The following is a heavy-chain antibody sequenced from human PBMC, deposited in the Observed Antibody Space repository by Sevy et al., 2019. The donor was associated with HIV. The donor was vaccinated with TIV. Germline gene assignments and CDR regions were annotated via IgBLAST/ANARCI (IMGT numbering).Heavy chain of an antibody. D-gene: IGHD5-12*01. J-gene: IGHJ6*02. V-gene: IGHV3-30-3*01. CDR3: AREGRGYSGYDSFFYYYYGMDV. CDR1: GFTFSSYA. Sequence: GGSLRLSCAASGFTFSSYAMHWVRQAPGKGLGWVAVISYDGSNKYYADSVKGRFTISRDNSKNTLYLQMNSLRAEDTAVYYCAREGRGYSGYDSFFYYYYGMDVWGQGTTVTVSS. CDR2: ISYDGSNK.